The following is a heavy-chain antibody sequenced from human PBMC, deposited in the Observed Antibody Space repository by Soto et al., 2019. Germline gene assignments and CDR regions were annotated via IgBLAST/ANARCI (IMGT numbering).Heavy chain of an antibody. CDR3: GRYYRPTVYRKKPFGRYYYYGMDV. J-gene: IGHJ6*02. D-gene: IGHD3-16*02. V-gene: IGHV1-69*06. Sequence: QVQLVQSGAEVKKPGSSVTVSCKASGGTFSSYAISWVRQAPGQGLEWMGGIIPIFGTANYAQNFQGRVTITADKSTSTAYMELSSLRSEDTAVYYCGRYYRPTVYRKKPFGRYYYYGMDVWGQGTTVTVSS. CDR1: GGTFSSYA. CDR2: IIPIFGTA.